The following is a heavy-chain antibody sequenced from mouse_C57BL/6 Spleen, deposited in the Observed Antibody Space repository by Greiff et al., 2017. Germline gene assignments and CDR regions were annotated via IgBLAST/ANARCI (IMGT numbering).Heavy chain of an antibody. D-gene: IGHD4-1*01. J-gene: IGHJ3*01. CDR3: ARQLTGIAY. V-gene: IGHV5-6*02. Sequence: EVKLVESGGDLVKPGGSLKLSCAASGFTFSSYGMSWVRQTPDKRLEWVATISSGGSYTYYPDSVKGRFTISRDNAKNTLYLQMSSLKSEDKAMYYCARQLTGIAYWGQGTLVTVSA. CDR2: ISSGGSYT. CDR1: GFTFSSYG.